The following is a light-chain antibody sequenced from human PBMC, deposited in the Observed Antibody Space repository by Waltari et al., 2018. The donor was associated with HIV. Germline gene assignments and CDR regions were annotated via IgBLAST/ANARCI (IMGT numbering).Light chain of an antibody. CDR2: SNN. V-gene: IGLV1-44*01. CDR1: SSNIGSNT. J-gene: IGLJ2*01. Sequence: QSVLTQPPSASGTPGQRVTISCSGSSSNIGSNTVNWYQQLPGTAPKLLIYSNNQRASGVPDRFSGSKSGTSGALAIGGLQSEDEADYYCAAWDGSLNGRVVFGGGTKLTVL. CDR3: AAWDGSLNGRVV.